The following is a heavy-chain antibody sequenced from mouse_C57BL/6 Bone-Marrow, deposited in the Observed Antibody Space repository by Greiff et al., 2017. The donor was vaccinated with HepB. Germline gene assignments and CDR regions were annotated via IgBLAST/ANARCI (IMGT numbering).Heavy chain of an antibody. Sequence: VQLQQSGAELVRPGASVKLSCTASGFNIKDDYMHWVKQRPEQGLEWIGWIDPENGDTEYASKFQGKATITADTSSNTAYLQLSSLTSEDTAVYYCTTPPLSFFDVWGTGTTVTVSS. CDR2: IDPENGDT. CDR3: TTPPLSFFDV. J-gene: IGHJ1*03. V-gene: IGHV14-4*01. CDR1: GFNIKDDY.